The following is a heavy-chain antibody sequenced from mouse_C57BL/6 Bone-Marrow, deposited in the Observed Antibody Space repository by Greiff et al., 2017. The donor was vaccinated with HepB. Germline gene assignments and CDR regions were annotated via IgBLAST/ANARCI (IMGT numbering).Heavy chain of an antibody. CDR2: INPNNGGT. J-gene: IGHJ2*01. CDR1: GYTFTDYY. D-gene: IGHD1-1*01. CDR3: ARSGHYYGSSLVDY. V-gene: IGHV1-26*01. Sequence: EVQLQQSGPELVKPGASVKISCKASGYTFTDYYMNWVKQSHGKSLEWIGDINPNNGGTSYNQKFKGKATLTVDKSSITAYMELRSLTSEDSAVYYCARSGHYYGSSLVDYWGQGTTLTVSS.